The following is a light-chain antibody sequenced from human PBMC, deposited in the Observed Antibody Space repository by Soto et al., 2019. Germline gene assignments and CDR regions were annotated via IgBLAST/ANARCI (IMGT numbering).Light chain of an antibody. CDR1: TGSVSTSYY. CDR3: VLYGV. J-gene: IGLJ2*01. CDR2: STN. V-gene: IGLV8-61*01. Sequence: QAVVTQEPSFSVSPGGTVTLTCGFSTGSVSTSYYPSWYQQTPRQAPRTLVYSTNTRSSGVPDRFSGSILGNKAALTITGAQADDESDYYCVLYGVFGGGTKLTVL.